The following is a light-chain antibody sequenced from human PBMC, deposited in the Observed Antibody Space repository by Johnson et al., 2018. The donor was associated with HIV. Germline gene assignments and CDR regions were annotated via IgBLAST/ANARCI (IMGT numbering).Light chain of an antibody. CDR1: SSNIRNNY. V-gene: IGLV1-51*01. J-gene: IGLJ1*01. CDR3: GTWDSRLRNV. CDR2: DNN. Sequence: QSVLTQPPSVSAAPGQKVTISCSGTSSNIRNNYVSWYQQVPGTAPKLLIYDNNKRPSGIPDRFSGSKSGTSATLGITGLQTGDEADYYCGTWDSRLRNVFGTGTKVTVL.